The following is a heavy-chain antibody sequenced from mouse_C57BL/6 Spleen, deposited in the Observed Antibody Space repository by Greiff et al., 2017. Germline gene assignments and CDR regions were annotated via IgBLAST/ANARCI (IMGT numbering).Heavy chain of an antibody. J-gene: IGHJ1*03. CDR1: GYTFTDYE. Sequence: QVQLQQSGAELVRPGASVTLSCKASGYTFTDYEMHWVKQTPVHGLEWIGAIAPETGGTAYNQKFKGKAILTADKSSSTAYMELRSLTSEDSAVYYCTRARGYYLFDVWGTGTTVTVSS. CDR2: IAPETGGT. V-gene: IGHV1-15*01. D-gene: IGHD2-3*01. CDR3: TRARGYYLFDV.